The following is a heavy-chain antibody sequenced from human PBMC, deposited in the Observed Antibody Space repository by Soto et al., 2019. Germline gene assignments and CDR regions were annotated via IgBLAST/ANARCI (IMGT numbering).Heavy chain of an antibody. CDR3: ARVAAAGPYYYYYYMDV. CDR2: IYSGGST. J-gene: IGHJ6*03. Sequence: GGSLRLSCAASGFTVSSNYMSWVRQAPGKGLEWVSVIYSGGSTYYADSVKGRFTISRDNSKNTLYLQMNSLRAEDTAVYYCARVAAAGPYYYYYYMDVWGKGTTVTVSS. CDR1: GFTVSSNY. D-gene: IGHD6-13*01. V-gene: IGHV3-66*01.